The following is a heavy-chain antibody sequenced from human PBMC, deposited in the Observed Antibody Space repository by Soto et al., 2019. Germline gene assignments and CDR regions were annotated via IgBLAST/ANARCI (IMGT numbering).Heavy chain of an antibody. CDR3: ARCAATSSLRALWFDP. Sequence: QVQLVQSGAEVKKPGSSVKVSCKASGGNFSSYAISWVRQAPGQGLEWLGGSIPIFGTANYAQKFQGRVTLTADESTSTAYMELSRLRSEDTAVYYCARCAATSSLRALWFDPWGQGTLVTVSS. CDR2: SIPIFGTA. CDR1: GGNFSSYA. D-gene: IGHD6-13*01. V-gene: IGHV1-69*01. J-gene: IGHJ5*02.